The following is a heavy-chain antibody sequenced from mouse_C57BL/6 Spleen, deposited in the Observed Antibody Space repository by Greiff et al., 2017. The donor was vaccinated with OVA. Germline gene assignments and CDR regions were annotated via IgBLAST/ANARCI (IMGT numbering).Heavy chain of an antibody. J-gene: IGHJ2*01. D-gene: IGHD2-1*01. Sequence: QVQLQQPGAELVMPGASVKLSCKASGYTFTSYWMHWVKQRPGQGLEWIGEIDPSDSYTNYNQKFKGKSTLTVDKSSSTAYMQLSSLTSEDSAVYYCAAGGGNYGGYCDYGGQGTTLTVSS. CDR3: AAGGGNYGGYCDY. CDR1: GYTFTSYW. V-gene: IGHV1-69*01. CDR2: IDPSDSYT.